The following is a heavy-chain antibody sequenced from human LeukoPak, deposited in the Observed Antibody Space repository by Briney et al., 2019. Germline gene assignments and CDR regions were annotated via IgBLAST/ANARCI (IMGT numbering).Heavy chain of an antibody. CDR3: AREDGSYYPRYAFDI. Sequence: AASVKVSCKASGYTFTSYAISWVRQAPGQGLEWMGGIIPIFGTANYAQKFQGRVTITTDESTSTAYMELSSLRSEDTAVYYCAREDGSYYPRYAFDIWGQGTMVTVSS. J-gene: IGHJ3*02. D-gene: IGHD1-26*01. V-gene: IGHV1-69*05. CDR2: IIPIFGTA. CDR1: GYTFTSYA.